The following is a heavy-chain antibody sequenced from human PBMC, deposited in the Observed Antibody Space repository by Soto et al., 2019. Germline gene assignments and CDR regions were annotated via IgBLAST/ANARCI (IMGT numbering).Heavy chain of an antibody. CDR1: GGSISSGGYY. Sequence: SETLSLTCTVSGGSISSGGYYWSWIRQHPGKGLEWIGYIYFSGSTYYNPSLKSRVTIAVDTSKNQLSLKLSSVTAADTAVYFCARAVPHDYGDPDYFDYWGQGTLVTVSS. J-gene: IGHJ4*02. CDR2: IYFSGST. D-gene: IGHD4-17*01. CDR3: ARAVPHDYGDPDYFDY. V-gene: IGHV4-31*03.